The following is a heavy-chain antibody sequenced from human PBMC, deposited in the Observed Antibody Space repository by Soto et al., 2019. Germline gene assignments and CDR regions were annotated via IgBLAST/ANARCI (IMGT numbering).Heavy chain of an antibody. CDR2: ISGSGGST. CDR1: GFTFSSYA. Sequence: EVQLLESGGGLVQPGGSLRLSCAASGFTFSSYAMSWVRQAPGKGLEWVSAISGSGGSTYYADSVKGRFTISRDNSKNTLYLQMNSLRAEDTALYYCAKDFVSIVVVPAAMRDYYYYMDVWGKGTTVTVSS. J-gene: IGHJ6*03. V-gene: IGHV3-23*01. CDR3: AKDFVSIVVVPAAMRDYYYYMDV. D-gene: IGHD2-2*01.